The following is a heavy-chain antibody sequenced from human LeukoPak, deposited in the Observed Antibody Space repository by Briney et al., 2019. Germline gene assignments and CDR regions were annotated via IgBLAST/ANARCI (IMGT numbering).Heavy chain of an antibody. CDR2: ISYDGSNK. CDR1: GFPFSSYA. Sequence: PGRSLSLSCAASGFPFSSYAMHGVRQAPGKGLEWVAVISYDGSNKYYADSVKGRFTISRDNSKNTLYLQMNSLRAEDTAVYYCARLIVVPAAPTDYWGQGTLVTVSS. V-gene: IGHV3-30*04. D-gene: IGHD2-2*01. J-gene: IGHJ4*02. CDR3: ARLIVVPAAPTDY.